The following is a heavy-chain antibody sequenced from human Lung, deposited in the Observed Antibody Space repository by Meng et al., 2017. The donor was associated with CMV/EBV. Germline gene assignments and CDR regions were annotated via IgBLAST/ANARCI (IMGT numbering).Heavy chain of an antibody. J-gene: IGHJ3*01. Sequence: SCAASGFMFSRFWMTLLRQVPGRGPELVAHIKEDGSEKYFVASVKGRCTISRDNAKNSLYLQIHSLRVEDTAVYYCARDPYIKAFDLWGQGTMVTVSS. CDR3: ARDPYIKAFDL. V-gene: IGHV3-7*01. D-gene: IGHD4-11*01. CDR2: IKEDGSEK. CDR1: GFMFSRFW.